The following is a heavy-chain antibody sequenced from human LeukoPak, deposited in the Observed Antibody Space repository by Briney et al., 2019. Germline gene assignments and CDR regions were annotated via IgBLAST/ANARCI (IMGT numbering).Heavy chain of an antibody. CDR2: IRYDESNK. CDR3: ARSYGSGSYYDY. CDR1: GFTFSSYG. D-gene: IGHD3-10*01. Sequence: GGSLRLSCAASGFTFSSYGMHWVRQAPGKGLEWVTFIRYDESNKYYADSVKGRFTISRDDSKNTLYLQMNSLRAEDTAVYYCARSYGSGSYYDYWGQGTLVTVSS. V-gene: IGHV3-30*02. J-gene: IGHJ4*02.